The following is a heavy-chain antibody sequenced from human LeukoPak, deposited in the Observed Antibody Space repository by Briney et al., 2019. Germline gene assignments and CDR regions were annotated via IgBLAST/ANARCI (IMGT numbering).Heavy chain of an antibody. J-gene: IGHJ3*02. D-gene: IGHD2-15*01. CDR1: GGTFSSYA. CDR3: AKGLHDAFDI. Sequence: ASVKVSCKASGGTFSSYAISWVRQAPGQGLEWMGGIIPIFGTANYAQKFQGRVTITADESTSTAYMELSSLRPEDTAVYYCAKGLHDAFDIWGQGTMVTVSS. CDR2: IIPIFGTA. V-gene: IGHV1-69*13.